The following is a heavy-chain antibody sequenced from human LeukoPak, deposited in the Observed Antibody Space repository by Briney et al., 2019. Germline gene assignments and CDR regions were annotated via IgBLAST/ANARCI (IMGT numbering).Heavy chain of an antibody. Sequence: TGGSLRLSCAAFGFSLSNYAMHWVRQTPGKGPEWVAVIWYDGSNEYYSEFVKGRFAISRDTSRNTLYLQMNNVRAEDTAVYFCARDPGLRLDSWGQGTLVTVS. CDR2: IWYDGSNE. CDR3: ARDPGLRLDS. J-gene: IGHJ4*02. CDR1: GFSLSNYA. D-gene: IGHD5/OR15-5a*01. V-gene: IGHV3-33*01.